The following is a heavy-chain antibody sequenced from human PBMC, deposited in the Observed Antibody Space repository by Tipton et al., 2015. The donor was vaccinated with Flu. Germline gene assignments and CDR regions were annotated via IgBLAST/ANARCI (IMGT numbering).Heavy chain of an antibody. CDR1: GGSISSSSYY. CDR3: ARHSVVVPAAIPDWFDP. J-gene: IGHJ5*02. V-gene: IGHV4-39*01. CDR2: IYYSGST. Sequence: TLSLTCTVSGGSISSSSYYWGWIRQPPGKGLEWIGSIYYSGSTYYNPSLKSRVTISVDTSKNQFSLKLSSVTAADTAVYYCARHSVVVPAAIPDWFDPWGQGTLVTVSS. D-gene: IGHD2-2*02.